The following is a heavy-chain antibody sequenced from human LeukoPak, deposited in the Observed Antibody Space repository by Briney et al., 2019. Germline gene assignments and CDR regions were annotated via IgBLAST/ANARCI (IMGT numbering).Heavy chain of an antibody. CDR2: IYYSGST. D-gene: IGHD6-13*01. J-gene: IGHJ4*02. CDR1: GGSISSYY. Sequence: SETLSLTCTVSGGSISSYYWSWIRQPPGKGLEWIGYIYYSGSTNYNPSLKSRVTISVDTSKNQFSLKLSSVTAADTAVYYCARGKAIAAPGNFDYWGQGTLVTVSS. V-gene: IGHV4-59*01. CDR3: ARGKAIAAPGNFDY.